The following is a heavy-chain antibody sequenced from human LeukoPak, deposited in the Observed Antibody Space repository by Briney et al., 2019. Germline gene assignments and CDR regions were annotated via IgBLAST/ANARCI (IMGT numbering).Heavy chain of an antibody. J-gene: IGHJ4*02. CDR2: ISIDGNKK. V-gene: IGHV3-30*03. D-gene: IGHD3-3*01. Sequence: GRSLRLSCAAPGFTFSSYGMHWVRQAPGKGLDWVAVISIDGNKKYYADSVRGRFTVSRDNSKNTLYLQMNSLRAEDTAVYYCALTDFWSGYSFDYWGQGTLVTVSS. CDR1: GFTFSSYG. CDR3: ALTDFWSGYSFDY.